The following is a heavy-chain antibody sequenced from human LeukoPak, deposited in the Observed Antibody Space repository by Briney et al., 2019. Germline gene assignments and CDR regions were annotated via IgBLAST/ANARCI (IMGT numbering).Heavy chain of an antibody. Sequence: SETLSLTCTVSGDTVSNGNYYWSWLRQPPGKALEWIGYIYYTGKTYYNPSLEGRVTILVDTSRNHFSVKLSSVTAADTAVYYCARSQNYYGSGDYWSQGTLVTVSS. V-gene: IGHV4-61*03. CDR2: IYYTGKT. CDR3: ARSQNYYGSGDY. CDR1: GDTVSNGNYY. D-gene: IGHD3-10*01. J-gene: IGHJ4*02.